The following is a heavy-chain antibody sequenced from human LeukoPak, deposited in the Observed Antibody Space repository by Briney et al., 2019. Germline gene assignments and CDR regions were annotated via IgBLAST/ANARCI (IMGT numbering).Heavy chain of an antibody. D-gene: IGHD2-15*01. Sequence: KPSETLSLTCSVSTDSTSTYYWSWIGQSPGKGMEWIGHIYHSGSTDYNPSFKSRVTISIDMSKKEFSLKLTSVTVADTAMYYCVILRRGLLAPHFAHWGQGALVIVSS. J-gene: IGHJ4*02. CDR3: VILRRGLLAPHFAH. CDR2: IYHSGST. V-gene: IGHV4-59*01. CDR1: TDSTSTYY.